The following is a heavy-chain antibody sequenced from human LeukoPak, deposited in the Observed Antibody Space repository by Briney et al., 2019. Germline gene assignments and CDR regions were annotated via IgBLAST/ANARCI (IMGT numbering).Heavy chain of an antibody. CDR3: ARGIPGGWYAFDI. V-gene: IGHV3-21*01. CDR2: ISSSSSYI. Sequence: PGGSLRLSCAASGFIFSDDNMNWVRQAPGKGLEWVSSISSSSSYIDYADSVKGRFTISRDDAKNSLYLQMNSLRAEDTAVYYCARGIPGGWYAFDIWGQGTMVTVSS. J-gene: IGHJ3*02. D-gene: IGHD6-19*01. CDR1: GFIFSDDN.